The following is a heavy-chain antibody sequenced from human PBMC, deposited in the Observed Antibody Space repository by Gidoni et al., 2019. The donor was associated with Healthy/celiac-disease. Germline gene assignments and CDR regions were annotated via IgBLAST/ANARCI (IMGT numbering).Heavy chain of an antibody. Sequence: QVQLVQSGAEPKKPGASVKFSCKASGYTFTRYGISWVRQAPGQGLEWMGWMSAYNGNTNYAQKLKGRVTMTTDTTTSTAYMELRSLRSDDTAVYYCARDRATMVRGVYNWFDPWGQGTLVTVSS. J-gene: IGHJ5*02. CDR2: MSAYNGNT. CDR3: ARDRATMVRGVYNWFDP. V-gene: IGHV1-18*01. CDR1: GYTFTRYG. D-gene: IGHD3-10*01.